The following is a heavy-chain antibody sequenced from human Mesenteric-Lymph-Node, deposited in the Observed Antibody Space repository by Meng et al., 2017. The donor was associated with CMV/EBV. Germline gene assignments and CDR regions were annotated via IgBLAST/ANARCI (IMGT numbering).Heavy chain of an antibody. Sequence: GGSLRLSCAASGLTFSNYVMNWVRQAPGKGLEWVSYIGSSGGPIRYADSVEGRFTLSRDNARNSLSLQMNSLRAEDTAVYYCARDLGGDCSSTSCSDYWSQGTLVTVSS. V-gene: IGHV3-48*04. CDR3: ARDLGGDCSSTSCSDY. J-gene: IGHJ4*02. CDR1: GLTFSNYV. D-gene: IGHD2-2*01. CDR2: IGSSGGPI.